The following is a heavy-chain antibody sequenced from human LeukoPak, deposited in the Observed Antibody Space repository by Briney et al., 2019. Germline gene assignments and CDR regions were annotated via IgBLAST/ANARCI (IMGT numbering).Heavy chain of an antibody. D-gene: IGHD5-18*01. J-gene: IGHJ4*02. V-gene: IGHV3-30-3*01. CDR2: ISYDGNKK. CDR1: GFTFSSYS. CDR3: AKDLRGGYSYGGLDY. Sequence: PGGSLRLSCAASGFTFSSYSMHWVRQAPGKGLEWVAVISYDGNKKYDAESVKGRFTISRDNSKNTLYLQMNSLRAEDTAVYYCAKDLRGGYSYGGLDYWGQGTLVTVSS.